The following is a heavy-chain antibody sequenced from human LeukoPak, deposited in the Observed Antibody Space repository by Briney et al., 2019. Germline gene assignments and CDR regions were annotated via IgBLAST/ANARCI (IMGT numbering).Heavy chain of an antibody. V-gene: IGHV1-18*01. CDR1: GGDFSKYV. D-gene: IGHD2-2*01. Sequence: ASVKVSCKASGGDFSKYVFSWVRQAPGQGLEWMGWVSGYTGNTNYAERFQGRVTMTTDTSTSTVYMELTSLRSDDTAVYYCARGEVSASLYYFDFWGQGTLVTVS. CDR3: ARGEVSASLYYFDF. CDR2: VSGYTGNT. J-gene: IGHJ4*02.